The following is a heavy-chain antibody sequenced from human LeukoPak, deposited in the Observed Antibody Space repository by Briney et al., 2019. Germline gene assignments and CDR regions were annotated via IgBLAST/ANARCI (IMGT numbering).Heavy chain of an antibody. V-gene: IGHV4-31*03. CDR1: GGSISSGGYY. J-gene: IGHJ1*01. D-gene: IGHD5-24*01. CDR3: ARNSAYNFLD. Sequence: SETLSLTCTVSGGSISSGGYYWSWIRQHPGKGLEWIGEIHHSGATNFNPSLKSRVTLSVDKSNNQFSLHLSSVTAADTAVYYCARNSAYNFLDWGQGALVTVSS. CDR2: IHHSGAT.